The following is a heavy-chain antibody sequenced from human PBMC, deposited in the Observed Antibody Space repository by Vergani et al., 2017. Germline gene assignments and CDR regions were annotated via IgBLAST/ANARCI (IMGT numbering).Heavy chain of an antibody. CDR3: AKVGRSEVAGTFGAFDI. D-gene: IGHD6-19*01. CDR1: GFTFIMPA. J-gene: IGHJ3*02. CDR2: LSASDRRT. V-gene: IGHV3-23*01. Sequence: EVQLLESGGDLVQPGGSLRLSWPASGFTFIMPAISGVRKAPGKGLEWVSTLSASDRRTHYADSVKGRFTISRDISKNTLFLHMNSLRPEDTAVYYCAKVGRSEVAGTFGAFDIWGQGTMVTVSS.